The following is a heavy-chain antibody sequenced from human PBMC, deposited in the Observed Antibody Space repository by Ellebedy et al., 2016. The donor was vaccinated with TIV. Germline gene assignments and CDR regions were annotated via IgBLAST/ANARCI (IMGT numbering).Heavy chain of an antibody. V-gene: IGHV1-69*13. CDR2: IIPIFGTA. J-gene: IGHJ6*02. CDR1: GGTFSSYA. CDR3: ARDRRTYDLFPMDV. D-gene: IGHD3-3*01. Sequence: SVRVSCXASGGTFSSYAISWVRQAPGQGLEWMGGIIPIFGTANYAQKFQGRVTITADESTSTAYMELSSLRSEDTAVYYCARDRRTYDLFPMDVWGQGTTVTVSS.